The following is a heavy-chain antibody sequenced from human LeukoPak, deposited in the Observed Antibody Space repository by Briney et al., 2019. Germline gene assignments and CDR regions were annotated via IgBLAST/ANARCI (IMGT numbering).Heavy chain of an antibody. CDR3: ARSEYTFGPIGY. CDR2: INPNSGGT. V-gene: IGHV1-2*06. D-gene: IGHD5-18*01. J-gene: IGHJ4*02. CDR1: GYTFTSYH. Sequence: ASVKVSCKASGYTFTSYHVHWVQQAPGQGLEWMGRINPNSGGTNSAQIFQGRVAMTLDTSTSTAYMELSRLTSDDSAVYFCARSEYTFGPIGYWGQGTLVTVSS.